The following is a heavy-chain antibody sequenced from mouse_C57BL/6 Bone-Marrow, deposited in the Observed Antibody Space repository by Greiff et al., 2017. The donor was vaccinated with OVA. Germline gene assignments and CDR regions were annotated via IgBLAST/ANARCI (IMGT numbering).Heavy chain of an antibody. CDR1: GYAFSSSW. J-gene: IGHJ3*01. D-gene: IGHD1-1*02. CDR3: ARRGIWGFAY. V-gene: IGHV1-82*01. CDR2: IYPGDGDT. Sequence: VQLQQSGPELVKPGASVKISCKASGYAFSSSWMNWVKQRPGKGLEWIGRIYPGDGDTNYNGKFKGKATLTADKSSSTAYMQLSSLTSEDSAVYFCARRGIWGFAYWGQGTLVTVSA.